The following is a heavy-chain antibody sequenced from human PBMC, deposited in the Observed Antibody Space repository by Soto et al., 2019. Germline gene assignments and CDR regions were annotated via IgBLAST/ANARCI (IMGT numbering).Heavy chain of an antibody. D-gene: IGHD2-15*01. CDR3: ARLWVYCSGGSCYYDAFDI. CDR1: GFSLSNARMG. J-gene: IGHJ3*02. Sequence: QVTLKESGPVLVNPTETLTLTCTVSGFSLSNARMGVSWIRQPPGKALEWLAHIFSNDEKSYSTSLKSRLTISKDTSKSQVVLTMTNMDPVDTATYYCARLWVYCSGGSCYYDAFDIWGQGTMVTVSS. V-gene: IGHV2-26*01. CDR2: IFSNDEK.